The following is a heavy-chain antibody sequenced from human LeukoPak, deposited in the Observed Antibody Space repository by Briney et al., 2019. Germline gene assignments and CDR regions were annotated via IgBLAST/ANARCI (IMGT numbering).Heavy chain of an antibody. CDR2: ISASSGTT. V-gene: IGHV3-48*01. J-gene: IGHJ5*02. CDR1: GFTFSIYG. Sequence: GGSLRLSCAASGFTFSIYGRNWVRQAPGKGLEWLSYISASSGTTFYTDSVKGRFTISRDNAKNSLSLQMNSLRAEDTAVYYCARDRSSGSSGINWFDPWGQGTLVTVSS. D-gene: IGHD6-19*01. CDR3: ARDRSSGSSGINWFDP.